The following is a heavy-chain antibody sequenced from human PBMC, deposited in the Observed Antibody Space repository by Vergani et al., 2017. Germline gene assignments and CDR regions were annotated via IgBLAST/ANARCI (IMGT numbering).Heavy chain of an antibody. CDR1: GFTFNNGW. J-gene: IGHJ4*02. CDR3: TTDQVTTVTSGDY. Sequence: EVQLVESGGGLVKPGGSLRLSCAASGFTFNNGWMSWVRQAPGKGLGWVGRIKSKTDGGTIDYASSVKGRFTISRDDSKDTLYLEMNSLKPEDTAVYSCTTDQVTTVTSGDYWGQGTLVTVSS. CDR2: IKSKTDGGTI. D-gene: IGHD4-17*01. V-gene: IGHV3-15*05.